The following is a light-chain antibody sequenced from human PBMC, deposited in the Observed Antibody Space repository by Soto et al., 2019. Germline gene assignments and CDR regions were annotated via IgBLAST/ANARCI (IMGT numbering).Light chain of an antibody. V-gene: IGLV2-14*01. CDR2: QVT. J-gene: IGLJ1*01. Sequence: QSVLTQPASVSGSPGQSITISCTGTSSDVGIYNYVSWYQQHPGKAPKLMIYQVTNRPPGVSNRSSGSKSGNTASLTISGLQAEDEADYYCSSYTGSTNYVFGTGTKVTVL. CDR3: SSYTGSTNYV. CDR1: SSDVGIYNY.